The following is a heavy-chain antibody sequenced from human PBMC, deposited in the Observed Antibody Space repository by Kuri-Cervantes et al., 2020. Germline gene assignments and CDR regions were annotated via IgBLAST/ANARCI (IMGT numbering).Heavy chain of an antibody. CDR3: ARGDSGCDLPPDY. D-gene: IGHD5-12*01. CDR2: IYYSGST. J-gene: IGHJ4*02. V-gene: IGHV4-39*07. Sequence: SETLSLTCTVSGGSISSSSYYWGWIRQPPGKGLEWIGSIYYSGSTYYNPSLKSRVTISVDTSKNQFSLKLSSVTAADTAVYYCARGDSGCDLPPDYWGQGTLVTVSS. CDR1: GGSISSSSYY.